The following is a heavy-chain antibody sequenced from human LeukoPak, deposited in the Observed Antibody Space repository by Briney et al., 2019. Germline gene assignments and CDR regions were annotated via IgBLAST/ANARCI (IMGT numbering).Heavy chain of an antibody. D-gene: IGHD1-26*01. Sequence: GGSLRLSCAASGFTFTSYGMHWVRQAPGKGLEWVAAIWHDGRRKIYADSVKGRFTISRDNAKNSLYLQMNSLRVEDTAVYYCARPLGVDDYWGQGTLVAVSS. CDR2: IWHDGRRK. J-gene: IGHJ4*02. CDR1: GFTFTSYG. V-gene: IGHV3-33*01. CDR3: ARPLGVDDY.